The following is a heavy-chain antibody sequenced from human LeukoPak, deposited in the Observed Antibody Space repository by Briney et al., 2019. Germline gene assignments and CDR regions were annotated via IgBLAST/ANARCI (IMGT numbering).Heavy chain of an antibody. J-gene: IGHJ4*02. V-gene: IGHV3-23*01. Sequence: GGSLRLSCAASRFTFSSYAMSWVRQAPGKGLEWVSAISGSGDSTYYADSVKGRFTISRDNPKNTLYLQLNSLRGEDTAVYYCAIVSFGIGARYWGQGTLVTVSS. CDR2: ISGSGDST. D-gene: IGHD6-6*01. CDR1: RFTFSSYA. CDR3: AIVSFGIGARY.